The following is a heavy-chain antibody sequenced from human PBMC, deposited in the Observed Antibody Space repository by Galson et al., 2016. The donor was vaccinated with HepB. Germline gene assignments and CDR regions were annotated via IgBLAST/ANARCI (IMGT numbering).Heavy chain of an antibody. CDR2: IYYSGST. Sequence: SETLSLTCTVSSGSISSYYWSWIRQPPGKGLEWIGYIYYSGSTNYNPSLQSRVTISVDTSKNQFSLKLSSVTAADTAVYYCARDRGIVGAGTAGWFDPWGQGTLVTVSS. J-gene: IGHJ5*02. V-gene: IGHV4-59*01. D-gene: IGHD1-26*01. CDR3: ARDRGIVGAGTAGWFDP. CDR1: SGSISSYY.